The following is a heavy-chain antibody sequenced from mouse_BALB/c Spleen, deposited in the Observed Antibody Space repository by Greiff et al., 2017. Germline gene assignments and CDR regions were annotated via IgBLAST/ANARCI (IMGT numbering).Heavy chain of an antibody. J-gene: IGHJ1*01. CDR3: ARNKGSYWYFDV. CDR1: GFSLTSYG. CDR2: IWSGGST. V-gene: IGHV2-2*02. Sequence: VQVVESGPGLVQPSQSLSITCTVSGFSLTSYGVHWVRQSPGKGLEWLGVIWSGGSTDYNAAFISRLSISKDNSKSQVFFKMNSLQANDTAIYYCARNKGSYWYFDVWGAGTTVTVSS.